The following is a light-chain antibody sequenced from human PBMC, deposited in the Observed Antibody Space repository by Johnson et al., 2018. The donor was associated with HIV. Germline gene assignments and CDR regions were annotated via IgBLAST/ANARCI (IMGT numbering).Light chain of an antibody. J-gene: IGLJ1*01. CDR3: GTWDSSLSAGV. V-gene: IGLV1-51*01. CDR2: DNY. CDR1: SSDIGNNY. Sequence: QPVLTQPPSVSVAPGQKVTISCSGSSSDIGNNYVSWYQQLPGTAPKLLIYDNYKRPSGITARFSGSKSGTSATLVITALQTGDEANYYCGTWDSSLSAGVFGTGTKVTVL.